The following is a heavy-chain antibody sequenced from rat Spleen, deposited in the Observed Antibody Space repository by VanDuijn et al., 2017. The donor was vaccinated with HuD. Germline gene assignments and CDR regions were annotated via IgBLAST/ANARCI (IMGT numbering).Heavy chain of an antibody. CDR1: GFTFSIYG. CDR2: IGTGGGNT. CDR3: ARETGYNSYFDY. Sequence: EVLLVDHGGVLVQPGRSLKLSCAPSGFTFSIYGLAWVHQAPTKGLEWVASIGTGGGNTYYRDSVKGRFTISRDNSKNTLYLQMDSLRSEDTATYYCARETGYNSYFDYWGQGVMVTVSS. V-gene: IGHV5S13*01. J-gene: IGHJ2*01. D-gene: IGHD1-4*01.